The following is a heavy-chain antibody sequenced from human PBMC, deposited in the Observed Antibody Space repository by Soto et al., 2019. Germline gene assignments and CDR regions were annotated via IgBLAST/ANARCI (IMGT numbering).Heavy chain of an antibody. Sequence: ASVKVSCKASGFTFTDYYMHWVRQAPGQGLEWMGWISPKSGGTFYAPEFQGRLTMTRDTSTNTVYMDLSSLRSDDTAVYFCARDPIYRGNWLDPWGQGTLVTVSS. CDR2: ISPKSGGT. V-gene: IGHV1-2*02. J-gene: IGHJ5*02. CDR1: GFTFTDYY. CDR3: ARDPIYRGNWLDP. D-gene: IGHD3-16*02.